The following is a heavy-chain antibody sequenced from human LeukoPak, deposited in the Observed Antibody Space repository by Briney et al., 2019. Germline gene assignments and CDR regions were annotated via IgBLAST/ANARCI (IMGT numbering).Heavy chain of an antibody. V-gene: IGHV4-59*01. CDR2: IYYSGSI. CDR1: GRSLSIYY. D-gene: IGHD3-22*01. CDR3: ARASSGYYAIFDY. J-gene: IGHJ4*02. Sequence: AETLSLTCTVSGRSLSIYYWSWIRQPPGKGLEWIGYIYYSGSINYNPSLKSRVTISVDTSKNQFSLKLSSVTAADTAVYYCARASSGYYAIFDYWGQGTLVTVSS.